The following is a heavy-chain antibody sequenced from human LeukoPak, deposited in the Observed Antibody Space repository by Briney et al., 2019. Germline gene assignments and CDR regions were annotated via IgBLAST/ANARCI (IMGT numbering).Heavy chain of an antibody. V-gene: IGHV3-48*04. CDR2: ISSSSSTI. Sequence: GGSLRLSCAASGFTFSSYSMNWVRQAPGKGLEWVSYISSSSSTIYYADSVKGRFTISRDNAKNSLYLQMNSPRAEDTAVYYCARSELGSGYYLLRSIAYWGQGTLVTVSS. J-gene: IGHJ4*02. CDR3: ARSELGSGYYLLRSIAY. D-gene: IGHD3-22*01. CDR1: GFTFSSYS.